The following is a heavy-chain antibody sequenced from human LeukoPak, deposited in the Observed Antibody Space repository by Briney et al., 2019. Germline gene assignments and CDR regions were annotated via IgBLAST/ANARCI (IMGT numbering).Heavy chain of an antibody. J-gene: IGHJ4*02. D-gene: IGHD3-10*01. V-gene: IGHV1-3*01. CDR1: GYTFTSYA. Sequence: ASVKVSCKASGYTFTSYAMHWVRQAPGQRLEWMGWINAGNGNTKYSQKFQGRVTITRDTSASTAYMELSSLRSEDTAVYYCARGIMVRGVDKLIDYWGQGTLVTVSS. CDR2: INAGNGNT. CDR3: ARGIMVRGVDKLIDY.